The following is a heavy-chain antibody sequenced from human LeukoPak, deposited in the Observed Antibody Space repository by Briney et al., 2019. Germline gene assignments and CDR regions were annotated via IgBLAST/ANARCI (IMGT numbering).Heavy chain of an antibody. D-gene: IGHD3-10*01. CDR3: ARGARDVGYYYGSGSYYYYYGMDV. J-gene: IGHJ6*02. V-gene: IGHV4-31*03. Sequence: SQTLSLTCTVSGGSISSGGYYWSWIRQHPGKGLEWIGYIYYSGSTNYNPSLKSRVTISVDTSKNQFSLKLSSVTAADTAVYYCARGARDVGYYYGSGSYYYYYGMDVWGQGTTVTVSS. CDR2: IYYSGST. CDR1: GGSISSGGYY.